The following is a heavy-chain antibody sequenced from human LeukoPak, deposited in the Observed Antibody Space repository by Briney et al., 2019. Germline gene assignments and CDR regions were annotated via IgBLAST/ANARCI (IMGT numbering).Heavy chain of an antibody. Sequence: TGGSLRLSCAASGFTFSDYYMSWIRQAPGKGLEWVSAISGSGGSTYYADSVKGRFTISRDNSKNTLYLQMNSLRAEDTAVYYCARVAAEVVGVPGAIGFGWLRRDYYYMDVWGKGTTVTVSS. CDR1: GFTFSDYY. J-gene: IGHJ6*03. V-gene: IGHV3-23*01. CDR2: ISGSGGST. CDR3: ARVAAEVVGVPGAIGFGWLRRDYYYMDV. D-gene: IGHD2-2*02.